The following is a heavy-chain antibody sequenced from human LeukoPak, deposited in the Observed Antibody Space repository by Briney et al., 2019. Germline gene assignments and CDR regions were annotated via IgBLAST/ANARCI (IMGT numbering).Heavy chain of an antibody. CDR2: IYYSGST. CDR3: ARIRYYYGSGHYFDY. Sequence: PSETLSLTCTDSGGSISSYYWSWIRQPPGKGLEWIGYIYYSGSTNYNPSLKSRVTISVDTSKNQFSLKLSSVTAADTAVYYCARIRYYYGSGHYFDYWGQGTLVTVSS. D-gene: IGHD3-10*01. CDR1: GGSISSYY. J-gene: IGHJ4*02. V-gene: IGHV4-59*01.